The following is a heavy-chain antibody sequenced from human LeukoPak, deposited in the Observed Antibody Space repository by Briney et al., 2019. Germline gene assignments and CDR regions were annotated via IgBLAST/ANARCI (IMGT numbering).Heavy chain of an antibody. D-gene: IGHD6-13*01. CDR1: GFTFDDYA. CDR3: ARSIAAAAHALDY. V-gene: IGHV3-9*01. Sequence: GRSLRLSCAASGFTFDDYAMHWVRQAPGKGLEWVSGISWNSGSIGYADSVKGRFTISRDNAKNSLYLQMNSLRAEDTALYYCARSIAAAAHALDYWGQGTLVTVSS. CDR2: ISWNSGSI. J-gene: IGHJ4*02.